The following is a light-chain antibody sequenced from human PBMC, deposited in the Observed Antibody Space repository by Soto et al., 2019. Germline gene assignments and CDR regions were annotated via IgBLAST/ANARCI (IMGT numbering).Light chain of an antibody. V-gene: IGLV1-44*01. Sequence: QSALVQPPSASGTPGQRITISCSGSTSNIESHPVNWFQQVPGAPPKLLIKTNNRRPSGVPDRFSGSKSGASASLAISGLQSEDEGTYYCATWDDSRNGVFGSGTKVTVL. CDR3: ATWDDSRNGV. CDR2: TNN. J-gene: IGLJ1*01. CDR1: TSNIESHP.